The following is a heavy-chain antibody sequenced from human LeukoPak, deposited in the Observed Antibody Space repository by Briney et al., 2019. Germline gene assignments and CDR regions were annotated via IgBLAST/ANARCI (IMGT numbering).Heavy chain of an antibody. CDR2: ISNNGGYT. CDR1: GFTFSSSA. Sequence: GGSLRLSCAASGFTFSSSAMSWVRQAPGKGLEWVSAISNNGGYTYYADSVQGRFTISRDNSKSTLFLQMSGLRAEDTAVYYCMTELLGYRGQGTLVTVSS. D-gene: IGHD1-14*01. V-gene: IGHV3-23*01. CDR3: MTELLGY. J-gene: IGHJ4*02.